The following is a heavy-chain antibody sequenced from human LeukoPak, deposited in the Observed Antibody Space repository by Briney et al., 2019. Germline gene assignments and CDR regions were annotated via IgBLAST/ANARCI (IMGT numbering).Heavy chain of an antibody. J-gene: IGHJ6*03. Sequence: GGSLRLSCAASGFTFSSYWMSWVRQAPGKGLEWVANIKQDGSEKYYVDSVKGRFTISRDNAKNSLYLQMNSLRAEDTAVYYCARLPLFDYYYMDVWGKGTTVTISS. CDR3: ARLPLFDYYYMDV. D-gene: IGHD3-16*01. CDR1: GFTFSSYW. V-gene: IGHV3-7*01. CDR2: IKQDGSEK.